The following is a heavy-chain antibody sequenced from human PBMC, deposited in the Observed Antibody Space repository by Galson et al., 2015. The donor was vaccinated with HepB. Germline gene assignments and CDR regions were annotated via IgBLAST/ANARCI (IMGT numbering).Heavy chain of an antibody. CDR2: ISFDGHNK. D-gene: IGHD3-10*01. V-gene: IGHV3-30*03. CDR1: GFTFISYG. J-gene: IGHJ4*02. Sequence: SLRLSCAASGFTFISYGMHWVRQAPGKGLEWVAVISFDGHNKYYADSVKGRFTISRDNSKNTLYLQMNSLSSEDTAVYFCARAKDWLVRGRTVWGGTDYWGQGTLVTVSS. CDR3: ARAKDWLVRGRTVWGGTDY.